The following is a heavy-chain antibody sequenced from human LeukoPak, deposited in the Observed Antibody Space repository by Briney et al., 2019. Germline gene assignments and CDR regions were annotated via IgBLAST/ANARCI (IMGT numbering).Heavy chain of an antibody. Sequence: GGSLRLSCAASGFTFSSYDMSWVRQAPGKGLEWVSAISGSGGSTYYADSVRGRFTISRDNSKNTLYLQMISLRDEDTTVYYGANSPGWYGDYVEYYYFDYWGQGTLVTVSS. CDR3: ANSPGWYGDYVEYYYFDY. V-gene: IGHV3-23*01. D-gene: IGHD4-17*01. J-gene: IGHJ4*02. CDR2: ISGSGGST. CDR1: GFTFSSYD.